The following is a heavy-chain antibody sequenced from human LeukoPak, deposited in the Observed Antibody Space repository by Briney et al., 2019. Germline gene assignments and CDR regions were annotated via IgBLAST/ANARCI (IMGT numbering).Heavy chain of an antibody. Sequence: SETLSLTCTVSGDSISRYYWNWIRQPASEGLEWLGRIHGSGTTNYNPSLKSRVYISVEKSKNQFSLRLSSVTAADTAVYYCARVDSGTYHSLEFWGQGTLVSVSS. D-gene: IGHD1-26*01. V-gene: IGHV4-4*07. CDR1: GDSISRYY. J-gene: IGHJ4*02. CDR3: ARVDSGTYHSLEF. CDR2: IHGSGTT.